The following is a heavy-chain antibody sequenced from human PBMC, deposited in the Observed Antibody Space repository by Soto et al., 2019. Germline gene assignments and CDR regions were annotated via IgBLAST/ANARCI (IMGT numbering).Heavy chain of an antibody. Sequence: ASVKVSCKVSGYTLTELSMHWVRQAPGKGLEWMGGFDPEDGETIYAQKFQVRVTMTEDTSTDTAYMELSSLRSEDTAVYYCATAVSFTYYYDSSGYYYVDYWGQGTLVTVSS. CDR2: FDPEDGET. CDR3: ATAVSFTYYYDSSGYYYVDY. CDR1: GYTLTELS. V-gene: IGHV1-24*01. J-gene: IGHJ4*02. D-gene: IGHD3-22*01.